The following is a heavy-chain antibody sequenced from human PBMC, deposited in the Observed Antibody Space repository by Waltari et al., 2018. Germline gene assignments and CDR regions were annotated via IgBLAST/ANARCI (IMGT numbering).Heavy chain of an antibody. J-gene: IGHJ5*02. CDR3: ARDRWELYGWFDP. CDR1: GYSISSGYY. D-gene: IGHD1-26*01. Sequence: QVQLQESGPGLVKPSETLSLTCAVSGYSISSGYYWGWIRQPPGKGLEWIGSIYHSGSTYYNPSLKSRVTISVDTSKNQFSLKLSSVTAADTAVYYCARDRWELYGWFDPWGQGTLVTVSS. CDR2: IYHSGST. V-gene: IGHV4-38-2*02.